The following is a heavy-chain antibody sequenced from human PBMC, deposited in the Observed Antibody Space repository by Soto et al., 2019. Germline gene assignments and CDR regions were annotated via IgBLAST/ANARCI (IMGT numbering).Heavy chain of an antibody. J-gene: IGHJ4*02. CDR1: GGSISGRNW. CDR3: TRLIYDSRLNYFYFDL. Sequence: QVHLQESGPGLVKPSGTLSLTCVVSGGSISGRNWWSWVRQAPGKGLEWIGEGFHSGDTTYSPSLRSRVTISVDKSKNQFSLNLISVTAADTAVYYCTRLIYDSRLNYFYFDLWGQGALVTVSS. CDR2: GFHSGDT. V-gene: IGHV4-4*02. D-gene: IGHD3-22*01.